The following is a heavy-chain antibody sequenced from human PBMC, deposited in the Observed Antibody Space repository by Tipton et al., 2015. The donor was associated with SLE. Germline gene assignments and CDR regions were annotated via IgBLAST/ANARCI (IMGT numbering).Heavy chain of an antibody. CDR3: TKVRMLGVQIDAFDF. J-gene: IGHJ3*01. CDR2: ISWDGDTT. Sequence: SLRLSCAVSGFTFDDYPMHWVRQPPGKGLEWVSLISWDGDTTYYTDSVKGRFTISRDNSKNSLYLQTNSLRVEDTGLYYCTKVRMLGVQIDAFDFWGQGTMVTVSS. D-gene: IGHD3-16*01. V-gene: IGHV3-43D*04. CDR1: GFTFDDYP.